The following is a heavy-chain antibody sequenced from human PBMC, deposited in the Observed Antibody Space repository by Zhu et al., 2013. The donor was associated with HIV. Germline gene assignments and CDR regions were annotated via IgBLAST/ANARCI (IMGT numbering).Heavy chain of an antibody. CDR1: GYTFTDYH. CDR3: ARDGGAYDFDY. Sequence: QVQLVQTGAAVMQPGASVKLSCKASGYTFTDYHVHWVRQAPGQGLEWMGWINPNSGGTNYAQKFQGRVTMTRDTSIRTAYMELSRLRSDDTAVYYCARDGGAYDFDYVGPGNPGHRLP. V-gene: IGHV1-2*02. J-gene: IGHJ4*02. D-gene: IGHD5-12*01. CDR2: INPNSGGT.